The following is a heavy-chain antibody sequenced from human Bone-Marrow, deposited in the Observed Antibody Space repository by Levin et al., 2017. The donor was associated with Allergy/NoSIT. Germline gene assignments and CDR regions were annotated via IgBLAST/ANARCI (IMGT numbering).Heavy chain of an antibody. CDR3: ARGGPYGY. J-gene: IGHJ4*02. V-gene: IGHV3-53*01. Sequence: PGGSLRLSCAVSGFTVSNNYMSWVRQAPGKGLEWVSVIYSAGSTYYADSVRGRFTISRDNSKNTLFLQMNSLRADDTAVYYCARGGPYGYWGQRTLVTVSS. D-gene: IGHD3-16*01. CDR2: IYSAGST. CDR1: GFTVSNNY.